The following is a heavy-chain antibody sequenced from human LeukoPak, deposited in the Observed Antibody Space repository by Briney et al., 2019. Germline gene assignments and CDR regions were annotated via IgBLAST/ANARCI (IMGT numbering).Heavy chain of an antibody. V-gene: IGHV3-30*04. Sequence: GRSLRLSCAASGFTFSSYAMHWVRQAPGKGLEWVAVISYDGSNKYYADSVKGRFTISRDNSKNTLYLQMNSLRAEDTVVYYCARDRPALGYSSSSGSFDIWGQGTMVTVSS. CDR2: ISYDGSNK. D-gene: IGHD6-6*01. CDR3: ARDRPALGYSSSSGSFDI. CDR1: GFTFSSYA. J-gene: IGHJ3*02.